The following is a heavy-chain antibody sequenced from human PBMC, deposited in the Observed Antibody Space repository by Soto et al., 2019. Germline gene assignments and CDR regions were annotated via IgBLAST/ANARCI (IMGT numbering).Heavy chain of an antibody. Sequence: QVQLVESGGGVVQPGRTLRLSCEGSGFTSSSYVMHWVRQAPGKGLEWVALISFDGSKKNYADSVKGRFTISRDNSKNMMYLQMNSLRPEDTAVYYCARGVFYYYGSSGYSPDYWGQGTLVTVSS. D-gene: IGHD3-22*01. V-gene: IGHV3-30-3*01. J-gene: IGHJ4*02. CDR3: ARGVFYYYGSSGYSPDY. CDR1: GFTSSSYV. CDR2: ISFDGSKK.